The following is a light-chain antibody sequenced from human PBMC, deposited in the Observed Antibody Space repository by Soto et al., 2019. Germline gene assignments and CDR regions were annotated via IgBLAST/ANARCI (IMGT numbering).Light chain of an antibody. CDR1: QIVSSAY. Sequence: EVVLTQSPGTLSLSPGERATLSCRASQIVSSAYLAWYQQRPGQAPRLLIYAASTRATGIPARFSGSGSGTEFTLTISSLQSEDFAVYYCQQYNNWPLTFGPGTKVAIK. V-gene: IGKV3D-15*01. CDR3: QQYNNWPLT. CDR2: AAS. J-gene: IGKJ3*01.